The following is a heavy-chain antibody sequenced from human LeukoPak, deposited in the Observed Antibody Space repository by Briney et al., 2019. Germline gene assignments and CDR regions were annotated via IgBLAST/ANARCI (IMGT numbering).Heavy chain of an antibody. D-gene: IGHD4-17*01. J-gene: IGHJ4*02. CDR2: TNPNSGGT. CDR1: GYTFTGYY. V-gene: IGHV1-2*02. Sequence: ASVKVSCKASGYTFTGYYMHWVRQAPGQGLEWMGWTNPNSGGTNYAQKFQGRVTMTRDTSISTAYMELSRLRSDDTAVYYCARSRAYDYGDYASLYWGQGTLVTVSS. CDR3: ARSRAYDYGDYASLY.